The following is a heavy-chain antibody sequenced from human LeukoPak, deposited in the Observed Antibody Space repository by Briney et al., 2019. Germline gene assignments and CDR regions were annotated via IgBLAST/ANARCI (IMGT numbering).Heavy chain of an antibody. CDR1: GGSFSGYY. Sequence: SETLSLTCAVYGGSFSGYYWSWIRQPPGKGLEWIGEINHSGSTNYNPSLKSRVTISVDTSKNQFSLKLSSVTAADTAVYYCARVGYCSGGSCRGVNFDYWGQGTLGTVSS. D-gene: IGHD2-15*01. CDR3: ARVGYCSGGSCRGVNFDY. V-gene: IGHV4-34*01. CDR2: INHSGST. J-gene: IGHJ4*02.